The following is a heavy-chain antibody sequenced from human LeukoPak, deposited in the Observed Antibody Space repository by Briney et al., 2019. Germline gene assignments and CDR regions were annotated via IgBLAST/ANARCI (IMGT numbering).Heavy chain of an antibody. CDR3: AREDILTGFDY. CDR1: GFTVSSNY. J-gene: IGHJ4*02. CDR2: IYSGGST. D-gene: IGHD3-9*01. Sequence: GGSLRLSCAASGFTVSSNYMSWVRQAPGKGLEWVSVIYSGGSTYYADSVKGRFTVSRDNSKNTLYLQMNSLRAEDTAVYYCAREDILTGFDYWGQGTLVTVSS. V-gene: IGHV3-53*01.